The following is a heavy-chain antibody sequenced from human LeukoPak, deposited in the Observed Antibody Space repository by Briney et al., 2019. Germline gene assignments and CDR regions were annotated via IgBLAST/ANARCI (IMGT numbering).Heavy chain of an antibody. CDR3: ARAVEYSYGYTGGYYYYGMDV. CDR1: GGSISSSSYY. D-gene: IGHD5-18*01. V-gene: IGHV4-39*07. J-gene: IGHJ6*02. CDR2: IYYSGST. Sequence: SETLSLTCTVSGGSISSSSYYWGWIRQPPGKGLEWIGSIYYSGSTYYNPSLKSRVTISVDTSKNQFSLKLSSVTAADTAVYYCARAVEYSYGYTGGYYYYGMDVWGQGTTVTVSS.